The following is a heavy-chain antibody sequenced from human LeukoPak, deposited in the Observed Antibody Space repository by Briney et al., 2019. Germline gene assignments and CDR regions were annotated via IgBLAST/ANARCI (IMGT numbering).Heavy chain of an antibody. Sequence: GGSLRLSCAASGIIVSNNYMSWVRQAPGKGLEWVSVIYSGGSTYYADSVKGRFTISRDNSKNTLYLPMNSLRAEDAAVYYCTRDRIDYGDYVDYWGQGTLVTVSS. J-gene: IGHJ4*02. CDR2: IYSGGST. CDR3: TRDRIDYGDYVDY. V-gene: IGHV3-66*01. D-gene: IGHD4-17*01. CDR1: GIIVSNNY.